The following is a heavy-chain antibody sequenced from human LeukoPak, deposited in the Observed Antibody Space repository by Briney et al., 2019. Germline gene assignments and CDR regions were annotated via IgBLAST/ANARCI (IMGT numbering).Heavy chain of an antibody. CDR2: ISRSGGST. CDR1: GFTFNNYA. V-gene: IGHV3-23*01. Sequence: QPGGSLRLSCAASGFTFNNYAMTWVRQASGKGLEWVSAISRSGGSTYYADSVKGRFTISKDNSKTTLYLQMNSLRAEDTAVYYCARRAGAYSHPYDYWGQGTLVTVSS. J-gene: IGHJ4*02. CDR3: ARRAGAYSHPYDY. D-gene: IGHD4/OR15-4a*01.